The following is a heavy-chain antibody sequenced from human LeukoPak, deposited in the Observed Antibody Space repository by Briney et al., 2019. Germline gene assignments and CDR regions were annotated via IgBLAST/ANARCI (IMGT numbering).Heavy chain of an antibody. V-gene: IGHV3-30*02. CDR3: VRYISSWAQTLLDY. D-gene: IGHD6-13*01. CDR2: IRSDESTK. Sequence: GGSLRLSCAACGFTFSSYGMHWVRQAPGKGLEWVAFIRSDESTKYYADSVKGRFTISRDTSKNTLYLEMNSLRPEDTALYYCVRYISSWAQTLLDYWGQGTLVTVSS. J-gene: IGHJ4*02. CDR1: GFTFSSYG.